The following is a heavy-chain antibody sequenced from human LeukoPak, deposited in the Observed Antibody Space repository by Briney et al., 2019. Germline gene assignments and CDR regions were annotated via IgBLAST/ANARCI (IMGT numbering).Heavy chain of an antibody. CDR2: IYYSGSA. CDR1: GGSISSTTYY. J-gene: IGHJ4*02. V-gene: IGHV4-39*07. CDR3: ARDGYNPIDY. Sequence: SETLSLTCTVSGGSISSTTYYWGWIRQPPGKGPEWIGNIYYSGSAYYNPSLKSRVTISVDTSKNQFSLKLSSVTAADTAVYYCARDGYNPIDYWGQGTLVTVSS. D-gene: IGHD5-24*01.